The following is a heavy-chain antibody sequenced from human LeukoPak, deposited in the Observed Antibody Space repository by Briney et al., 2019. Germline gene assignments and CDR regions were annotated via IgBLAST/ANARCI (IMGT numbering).Heavy chain of an antibody. V-gene: IGHV4-61*02. J-gene: IGHJ4*02. D-gene: IGHD3-16*02. CDR1: GGSISSGSYY. CDR3: AAGEIGITFGGVIDY. CDR2: IYTSGST. Sequence: KTSETLSLTCTVSGGSISSGSYYWSWIRQPAGKGLEWIGRIYTSGSTNYNPSLKSRVTIPVDTSKNQFSLKLSSVTAADTAVYYCAAGEIGITFGGVIDYWGQGTLVTVSS.